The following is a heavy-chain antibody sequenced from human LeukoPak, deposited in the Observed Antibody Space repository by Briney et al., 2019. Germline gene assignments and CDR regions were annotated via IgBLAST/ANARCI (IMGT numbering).Heavy chain of an antibody. CDR1: GGSFSGYY. V-gene: IGHV4-34*01. CDR3: ARTGNLWFGESTY. Sequence: SETLSLTCAVYGGSFSGYYWSWIRQPLGKGLEWIGEINHSGSTDYNPSLKSRVTMSVDTSKNQFSLKLSSVTAADTAVYYCARTGNLWFGESTYWGQGTLVTVSS. D-gene: IGHD3-10*01. CDR2: INHSGST. J-gene: IGHJ4*02.